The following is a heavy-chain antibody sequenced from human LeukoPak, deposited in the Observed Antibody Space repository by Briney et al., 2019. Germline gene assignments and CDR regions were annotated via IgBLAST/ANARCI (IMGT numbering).Heavy chain of an antibody. CDR3: ARFPSLRMVVTPGWFYMDV. V-gene: IGHV4-38-2*01. CDR2: IYYSGST. CDR1: GYSISSGYY. J-gene: IGHJ6*03. D-gene: IGHD4-23*01. Sequence: SETLSLTCAVSGYSISSGYYWGWIRQPPGKGLEWIGSIYYSGSTYYNPSLKSRVTISVDTSKNQFSLKLSSVTAADTAVYYCARFPSLRMVVTPGWFYMDVWGKGTTVTVSS.